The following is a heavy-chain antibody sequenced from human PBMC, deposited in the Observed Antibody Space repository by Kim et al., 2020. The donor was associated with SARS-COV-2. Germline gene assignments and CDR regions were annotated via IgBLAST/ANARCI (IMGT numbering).Heavy chain of an antibody. D-gene: IGHD3-10*01. J-gene: IGHJ4*02. CDR2: IYHTGST. V-gene: IGHV4-4*02. CDR3: TRDLWATGVIGH. CDR1: GGFVSSDNW. Sequence: SETLSLTCGVSGGFVSSDNWWSWVRQSPGKGLQWIGEIYHTGSTKYNPSLKSRATISVDKSKNQFSLKLSSVIAADTAVYYCTRDLWATGVIGHWGQGTLVTVSS.